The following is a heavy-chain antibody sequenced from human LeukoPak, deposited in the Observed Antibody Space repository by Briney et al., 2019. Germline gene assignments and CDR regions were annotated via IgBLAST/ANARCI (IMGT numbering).Heavy chain of an antibody. CDR2: ISGSGGST. CDR1: GFTLSSRW. CDR3: ANGWSPDY. V-gene: IGHV3-23*01. Sequence: GGSLRLSCVVSGFTLSSRWMMWVRQAPGKGLEWVSGISGSGGSTYYADSVKGRFTIFRDNSKNTLYLQMNSLRAEDTAVYHCANGWSPDYWGRGTLVTVSS. D-gene: IGHD2-15*01. J-gene: IGHJ4*02.